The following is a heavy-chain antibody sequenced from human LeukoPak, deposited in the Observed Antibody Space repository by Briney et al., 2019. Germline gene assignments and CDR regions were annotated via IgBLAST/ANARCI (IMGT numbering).Heavy chain of an antibody. V-gene: IGHV3-9*03. D-gene: IGHD6-6*01. Sequence: GGSLRLSCAASGFTFHDYAMHWVRQAPGKGLEWVSGIGWNNDNIGYVDSVKGRFTISRDNAKNSLYLHMNSLRVEDMALYYCAKDLMYSASSGAFDIWGQGTMVIVSS. CDR3: AKDLMYSASSGAFDI. CDR1: GFTFHDYA. J-gene: IGHJ3*02. CDR2: IGWNNDNI.